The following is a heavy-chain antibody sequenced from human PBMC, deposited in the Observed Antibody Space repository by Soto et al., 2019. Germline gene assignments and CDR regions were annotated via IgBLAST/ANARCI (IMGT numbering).Heavy chain of an antibody. D-gene: IGHD6-19*01. CDR1: GFTFSSYS. CDR3: ARDFASVAPFDY. Sequence: PGGSLRLSCAASGFTFSSYSMNWVRQAPGKGLEWVSSISSSSSYIYYADSVKGRFTISRDNAKNSLYLQMNSLRAEDTAVYYCARDFASVAPFDYWGQGTLVTVSS. CDR2: ISSSSSYI. J-gene: IGHJ4*02. V-gene: IGHV3-21*01.